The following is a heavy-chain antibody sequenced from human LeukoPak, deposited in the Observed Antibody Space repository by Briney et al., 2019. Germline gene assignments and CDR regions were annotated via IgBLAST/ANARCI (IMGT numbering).Heavy chain of an antibody. CDR3: ARSSEGQWLITGRPQH. J-gene: IGHJ1*01. CDR2: ISSSGTTI. V-gene: IGHV3-48*03. D-gene: IGHD6-19*01. Sequence: GGSLRLSCAASGFTFSSYEMNWVRQAPGKGLEWVYYISSSGTTIYYADSVKGRFTISRDNAKNSLYLQMNSLRAEDTAVYYCARSSEGQWLITGRPQHWGQGTLVTVSS. CDR1: GFTFSSYE.